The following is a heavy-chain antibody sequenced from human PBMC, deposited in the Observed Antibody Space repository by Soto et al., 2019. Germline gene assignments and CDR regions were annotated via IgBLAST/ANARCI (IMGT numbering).Heavy chain of an antibody. D-gene: IGHD3-10*01. Sequence: QVQLVQSEAEVKKPGASVKVSCKASGYTFTSYAISWVRQAPGQGLEWMGWISAYNGNTNYAQKLQGRVTMTTDTSTRTAYMELRSLSSDDTAVYYCAGGPYGSGAFDYWGQGTLVTVSS. J-gene: IGHJ4*02. CDR2: ISAYNGNT. V-gene: IGHV1-18*01. CDR1: GYTFTSYA. CDR3: AGGPYGSGAFDY.